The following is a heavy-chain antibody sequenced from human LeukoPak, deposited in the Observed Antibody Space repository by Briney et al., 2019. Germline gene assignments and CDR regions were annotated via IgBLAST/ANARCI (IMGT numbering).Heavy chain of an antibody. CDR2: IKSKTDGGTT. CDR3: TTRGSDSGCPFF. J-gene: IGHJ4*02. D-gene: IGHD3-10*01. V-gene: IGHV3-15*01. CDR1: GFTFSNAW. Sequence: PGGSLRLSCAASGFTFSNAWMVWVRQAPGKGLEWVGRIKSKTDGGTTDYAAPVKGRFTISRDDSKNTLYLEMNSLKTEYTAVYYCTTRGSDSGCPFFWGQGTLVTVSS.